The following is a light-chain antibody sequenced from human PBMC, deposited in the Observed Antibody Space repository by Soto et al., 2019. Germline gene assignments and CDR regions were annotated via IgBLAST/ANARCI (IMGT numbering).Light chain of an antibody. J-gene: IGLJ3*02. V-gene: IGLV2-14*01. CDR3: ASYTVSHPRV. CDR1: NSDVGAYNY. CDR2: EVN. Sequence: QSALTQPASVSGSPGQSITISCTGSNSDVGAYNYVSWYQQHPGKAPKLIIYEVNNQPSGVSHRFSGSKSGNTASLTISGLHADDEADYYCASYTVSHPRVFVGGTKLTVL.